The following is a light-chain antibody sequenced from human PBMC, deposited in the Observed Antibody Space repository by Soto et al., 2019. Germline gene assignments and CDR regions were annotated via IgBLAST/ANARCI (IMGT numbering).Light chain of an antibody. Sequence: DIQMTQSPSTLSASVGDTVTITCRASQTISIWLAWYQQKAGKAPKVLIYDASNLQSGVPSRFSGSGSGTDFTLTISNLQPEDFATYYCQQSYSVPYTFGPGTEMKMK. V-gene: IGKV1-5*01. J-gene: IGKJ2*01. CDR2: DAS. CDR1: QTISIW. CDR3: QQSYSVPYT.